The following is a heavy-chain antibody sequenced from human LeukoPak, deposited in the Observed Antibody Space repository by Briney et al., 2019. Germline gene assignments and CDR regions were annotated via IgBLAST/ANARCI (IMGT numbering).Heavy chain of an antibody. V-gene: IGHV4-59*01. D-gene: IGHD3-22*01. CDR3: ARAPDYYDSSADRYFDL. CDR2: IYYSGST. Sequence: PSETLSLTCTVSGGSISSYYWSWIRQPPGKGLEWIGYIYYSGSTNYNPSLKSRVTISVDTSKNQFSLKLSSVTAADTAVYYCARAPDYYDSSADRYFDLWGRGTLATVSS. CDR1: GGSISSYY. J-gene: IGHJ2*01.